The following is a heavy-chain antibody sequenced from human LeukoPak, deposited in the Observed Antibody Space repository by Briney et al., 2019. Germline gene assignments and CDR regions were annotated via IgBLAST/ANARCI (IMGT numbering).Heavy chain of an antibody. CDR3: ATPYTYYYGSGSYFYY. D-gene: IGHD3-10*01. V-gene: IGHV1-69*05. Sequence: GASVKVSCKASGGTFSSCAISWVRQAPGQGLEWMGGIIPIFGTANYAQKFQGRVTITTDESTSTAYMELSSLRSEDTAVYYCATPYTYYYGSGSYFYYWGQGTLVTVSS. J-gene: IGHJ4*02. CDR2: IIPIFGTA. CDR1: GGTFSSCA.